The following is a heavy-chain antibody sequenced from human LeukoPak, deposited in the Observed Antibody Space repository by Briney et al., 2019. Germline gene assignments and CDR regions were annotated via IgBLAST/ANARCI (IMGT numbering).Heavy chain of an antibody. Sequence: GGSLRLSCATSGFTFDDYAFHWVRQVPGKGLEWVSLISRDGGTTSYGDSVKGRFTISRDNSKNSLYMEMNSLKTEDSALYYCTKDFSGSYENWGQGILVTVSS. J-gene: IGHJ4*02. CDR2: ISRDGGTT. CDR1: GFTFDDYA. CDR3: TKDFSGSYEN. V-gene: IGHV3-43*02. D-gene: IGHD3-10*01.